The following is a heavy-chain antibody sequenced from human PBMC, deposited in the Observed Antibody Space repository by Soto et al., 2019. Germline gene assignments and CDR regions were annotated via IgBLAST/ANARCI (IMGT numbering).Heavy chain of an antibody. Sequence: EVQLVESGGGLVQPGRSLRLSCAASGFTFDDYAMHWVRQVPGKGLEWVSGISWSGGSIGAADSVKGRFTISRDNAKNSLHLQMSGLRDEEAALYYCGDDMVADFGNLWMTMDVWGQGTTVTVSS. CDR1: GFTFDDYA. V-gene: IGHV3-9*01. CDR3: GDDMVADFGNLWMTMDV. CDR2: ISWSGGSI. J-gene: IGHJ6*02. D-gene: IGHD3-10*01.